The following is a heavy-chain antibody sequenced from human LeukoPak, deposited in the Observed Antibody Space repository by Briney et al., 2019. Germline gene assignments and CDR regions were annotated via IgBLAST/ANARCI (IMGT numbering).Heavy chain of an antibody. CDR3: ARTSEDTGYGDLDY. CDR1: GGSINSGDYY. J-gene: IGHJ4*02. V-gene: IGHV4-30-4*01. D-gene: IGHD4-17*01. Sequence: SETLSLTCTVSGGSINSGDYYWSWIRQPPGKGLEWIGYIYYSGSTYYNPSLRSRVTMSVDTSENQFSLEVSSVTAADTAVYYCARTSEDTGYGDLDYWGQGTLVTVSS. CDR2: IYYSGST.